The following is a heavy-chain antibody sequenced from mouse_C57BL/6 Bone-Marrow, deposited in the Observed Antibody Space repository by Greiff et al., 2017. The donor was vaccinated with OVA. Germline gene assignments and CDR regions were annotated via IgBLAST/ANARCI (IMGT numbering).Heavy chain of an antibody. D-gene: IGHD1-1*01. CDR3: ASFYNVSNYGWYFDV. J-gene: IGHJ1*03. CDR2: ISDGGSYT. V-gene: IGHV5-4*01. Sequence: EVQLVESGGGLVKPGGSLKFSCAASGFTFSSYAMSWVRQTPEKRLEWVATISDGGSYTYYPDNVKGRFTISRDNAKNTLYLQMSHLKSEDTAMCCCASFYNVSNYGWYFDVWGTGTTVTVSS. CDR1: GFTFSSYA.